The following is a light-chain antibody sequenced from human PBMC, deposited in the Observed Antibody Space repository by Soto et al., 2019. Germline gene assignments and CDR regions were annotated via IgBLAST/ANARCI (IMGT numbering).Light chain of an antibody. J-gene: IGLJ2*01. CDR3: QTWGTGVLV. V-gene: IGLV4-69*01. Sequence: QLVLTQSTSASASLGASVKLTCTLSSRHIKYAIAWHQQQPEKGPRLLMKVNSDGSHNKGDGIPDRFSGSSSGAERYLTISSLQSEDEADYYCQTWGTGVLVFGGGTKLTVL. CDR1: SRHIKYA. CDR2: VNSDGSH.